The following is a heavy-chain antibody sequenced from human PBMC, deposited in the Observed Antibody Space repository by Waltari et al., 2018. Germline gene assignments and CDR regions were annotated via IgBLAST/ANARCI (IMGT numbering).Heavy chain of an antibody. CDR2: MKYRGST. J-gene: IGHJ1*01. V-gene: IGHV4-39*01. CDR1: GGSITTNYN. CDR3: GRIAFGDDGGYFQY. D-gene: IGHD4-17*01. Sequence: QLQLQESGPGLVRPSETLSLTRTVSGGSITTNYNWAWIRQPPGKGLEWMGNMKYRGSTFYNPSLMSRVTISLDTSKNQFSLTLTSVDAADTAVYFCGRIAFGDDGGYFQYWGQGTLVTVSS.